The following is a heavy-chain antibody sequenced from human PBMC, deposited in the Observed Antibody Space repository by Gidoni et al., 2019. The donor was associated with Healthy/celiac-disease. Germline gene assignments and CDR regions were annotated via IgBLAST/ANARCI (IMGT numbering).Heavy chain of an antibody. CDR3: ARLLLPAPLKRAGFGYYYGMDV. CDR1: GGTFSSYA. Sequence: QVQLVQSGAEVKKPGSSVTVSCKASGGTFSSYAISWVRQAPGQGLEWMGGIIPIFGTANDAQKFQGRVTITADKSTSTAYMELSSLRSEDTAVYYCARLLLPAPLKRAGFGYYYGMDVWGQGTTVTVSS. V-gene: IGHV1-69*06. CDR2: IIPIFGTA. D-gene: IGHD3-16*01. J-gene: IGHJ6*02.